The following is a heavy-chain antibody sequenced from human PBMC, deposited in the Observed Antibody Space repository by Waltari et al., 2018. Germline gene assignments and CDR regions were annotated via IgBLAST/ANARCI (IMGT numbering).Heavy chain of an antibody. Sequence: QVHLVQSGSELKKPGASVKIYCKTSGYNFKAHAMNWVRQAPGQGLEWMGRINTITGNPTYAQSFTGRFVFSLDTSVSTSYLQISSLKVDDTAVYFCARDPQGYYDPLTGYYYWGQGTLVTVSS. CDR2: INTITGNP. CDR3: ARDPQGYYDPLTGYYY. CDR1: GYNFKAHA. V-gene: IGHV7-4-1*02. D-gene: IGHD3-9*01. J-gene: IGHJ4*02.